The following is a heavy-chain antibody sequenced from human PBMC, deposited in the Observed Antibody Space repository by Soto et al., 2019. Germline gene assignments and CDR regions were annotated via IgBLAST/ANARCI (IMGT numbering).Heavy chain of an antibody. J-gene: IGHJ4*02. Sequence: QVQLQESGPGLVKHSQTLSLTCTVSGGSISSGDYYWSWIRQPPGKVLEWIGYIYYSGSTYYNPSLKSRVTISVDTSKNQFSLKLSSVTAADTAVYYCAICGGNSVYFDYWGQGTLVTVSS. CDR3: AICGGNSVYFDY. V-gene: IGHV4-30-4*01. D-gene: IGHD2-21*02. CDR2: IYYSGST. CDR1: GGSISSGDYY.